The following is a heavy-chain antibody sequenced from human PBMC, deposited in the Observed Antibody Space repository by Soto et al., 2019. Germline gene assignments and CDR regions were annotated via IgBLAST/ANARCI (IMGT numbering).Heavy chain of an antibody. V-gene: IGHV1-69*02. J-gene: IGHJ3*02. CDR1: GGTFSSYT. CDR3: ARARHYYDSSGWIDI. CDR2: IIPILGIA. D-gene: IGHD3-22*01. Sequence: QVQLVQSGAEVKKPGSSVKVSCKASGGTFSSYTISWVRQAPGQGLEWMGRIIPILGIANYAQKFQGRVTITADKYTSTAYMELSSLRSEDTAVYYCARARHYYDSSGWIDIWGQGTMVTVSS.